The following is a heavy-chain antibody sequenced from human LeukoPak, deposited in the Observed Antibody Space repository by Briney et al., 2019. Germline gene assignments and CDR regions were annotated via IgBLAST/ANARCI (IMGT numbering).Heavy chain of an antibody. Sequence: SQTLSLTCTVSGGSISSGGYYWSWIRQHPGKGLEWIGYIYYSGSTYYNPSLKSRVTISVDTSKNQFSLKLSSVTAADTAVYYCARGLGWLQLWAFDIWGQGTMVTVSS. CDR2: IYYSGST. CDR1: GGSISSGGYY. J-gene: IGHJ3*02. CDR3: ARGLGWLQLWAFDI. V-gene: IGHV4-31*03. D-gene: IGHD5-24*01.